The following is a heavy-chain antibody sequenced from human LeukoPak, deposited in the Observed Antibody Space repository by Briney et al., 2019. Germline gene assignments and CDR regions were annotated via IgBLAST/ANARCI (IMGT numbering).Heavy chain of an antibody. CDR3: ARWTGGFDP. CDR1: GFTFSSYW. V-gene: IGHV3-7*04. D-gene: IGHD3-10*01. CDR2: IKHDGSER. J-gene: IGHJ5*02. Sequence: GGSLRLSCAASGFTFSSYWMSWVRQAPGKGLEWVANIKHDGSERYYVDSVRGRFTISRDNAKNSLYLQMNSLRAEDTAVYYCARWTGGFDPWGQGTLVTVSS.